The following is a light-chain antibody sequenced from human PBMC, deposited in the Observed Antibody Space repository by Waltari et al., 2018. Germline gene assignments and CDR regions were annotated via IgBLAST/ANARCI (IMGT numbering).Light chain of an antibody. CDR1: PTVRTTY. CDR3: QQYDISPLT. J-gene: IGKJ4*02. Sequence: EIALTQSPGTLSLSPGERATLSCRASPTVRTTYLAWYQQKPGQAPTLLIYGASSRATGIPYRFSGSGSGTDFSLTISSLEPEDFAVYYCQQYDISPLTFGGGTKVEIK. CDR2: GAS. V-gene: IGKV3-20*01.